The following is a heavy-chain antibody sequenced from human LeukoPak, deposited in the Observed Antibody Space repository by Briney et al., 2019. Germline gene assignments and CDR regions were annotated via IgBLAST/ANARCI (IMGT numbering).Heavy chain of an antibody. CDR1: GGSISSGGYY. D-gene: IGHD3-3*01. J-gene: IGHJ3*02. CDR3: ARDRYDFWSGYYTGADAFDI. V-gene: IGHV4-31*03. Sequence: SETLSLTCTVSGGSISSGGYYWSWICQHPGKGLEWIGYIYYSGSTYYNPSLKSRVTISVDTSKNQFSLKLSSVTAADTAVYYCARDRYDFWSGYYTGADAFDIWGQGTMVTASS. CDR2: IYYSGST.